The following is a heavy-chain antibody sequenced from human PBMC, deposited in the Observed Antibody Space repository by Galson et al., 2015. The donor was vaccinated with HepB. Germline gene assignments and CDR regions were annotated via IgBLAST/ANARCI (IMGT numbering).Heavy chain of an antibody. V-gene: IGHV3-30*18. CDR1: GFTFSSYG. J-gene: IGHJ4*02. D-gene: IGHD5-12*01. CDR2: ISYDGSNK. Sequence: SLRLSCAAYGFTFSSYGMHWVRQAPGKGLEWVAVISYDGSNKYYADSVKGRFTISRDNSKNTLYLQMNSLRAEDTAVYYCAKDGEFSGYHYTPGFDYWGQGTLVTVSS. CDR3: AKDGEFSGYHYTPGFDY.